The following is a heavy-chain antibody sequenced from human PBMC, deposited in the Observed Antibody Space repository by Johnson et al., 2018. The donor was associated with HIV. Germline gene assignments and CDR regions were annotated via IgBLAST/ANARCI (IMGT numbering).Heavy chain of an antibody. D-gene: IGHD6-13*01. CDR1: GFTFSSYG. CDR3: ARDQAYSSSWEGVFDI. V-gene: IGHV3-33*01. J-gene: IGHJ3*02. CDR2: IWYEGSNK. Sequence: QVQLVESGGGVVQPGRSLRLSCAASGFTFSSYGIHWVRQAPGKGLEWVAVIWYEGSNKYYADSVKGRFTISRDNSKNTLYLQMNSLTADDTAVYYCARDQAYSSSWEGVFDIWGQGTRVTGSS.